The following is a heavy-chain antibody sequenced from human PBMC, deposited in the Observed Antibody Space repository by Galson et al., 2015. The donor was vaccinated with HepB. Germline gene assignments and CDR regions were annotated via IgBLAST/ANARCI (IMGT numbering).Heavy chain of an antibody. J-gene: IGHJ5*02. CDR1: GGSISSYY. Sequence: ETLSLTCTVSGGSISSYYWSWIRQPPGKGLEWIGYIYYSGSTTYNPSLKSRVTISVDTSKNQFSLKLSSVTAADTAVYYCARWWKIHNWFDPWGQGTLVTVSS. D-gene: IGHD2-15*01. CDR3: ARWWKIHNWFDP. CDR2: IYYSGST. V-gene: IGHV4-59*08.